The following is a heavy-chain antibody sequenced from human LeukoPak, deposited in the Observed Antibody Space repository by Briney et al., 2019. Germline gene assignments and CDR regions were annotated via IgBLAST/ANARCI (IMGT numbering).Heavy chain of an antibody. Sequence: GGSLRLSCVASGFTFSNYGMHWVRQAPGKGLEWVAVIWYGGSNKYYADSVKGRFTISRDNSKNTLYLQMNSLRAEDTAVYYCAKDQRDIVGATLPDYWGQGTLVTVSS. V-gene: IGHV3-33*06. D-gene: IGHD1-26*01. J-gene: IGHJ4*02. CDR2: IWYGGSNK. CDR3: AKDQRDIVGATLPDY. CDR1: GFTFSNYG.